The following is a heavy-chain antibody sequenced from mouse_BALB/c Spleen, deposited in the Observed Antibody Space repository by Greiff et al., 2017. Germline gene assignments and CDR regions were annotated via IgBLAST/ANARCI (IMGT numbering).Heavy chain of an antibody. V-gene: IGHV2-2*02. J-gene: IGHJ4*01. CDR2: IWSGGST. CDR1: GFSLTSYG. Sequence: VMLVESGPGLVQPSQSLSITCTVSGFSLTSYGVHWVRQSPGKGLEWLGVIWSGGSTDYNAAFISRLSISKDNSKTQVFFKMNSLQANDTAIYYCARRRGDYAMDYWGQGTSVTVSS. CDR3: ARRRGDYAMDY.